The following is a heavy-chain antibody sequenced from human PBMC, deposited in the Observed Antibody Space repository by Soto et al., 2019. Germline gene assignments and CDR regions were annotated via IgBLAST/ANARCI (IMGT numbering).Heavy chain of an antibody. V-gene: IGHV3-23*01. CDR2: ISGSGGST. CDR1: GFTFSSYA. D-gene: IGHD2-2*01. Sequence: SLRLSCAASGFTFSSYAMNLVRQSPGKGLEWVSVISGSGGSTYYVDSVKGRFTISRDDSKNTLYLQMNSLRAEDTAIYYCAKGGSTSSYAGIDSWGQGSLVTVSS. CDR3: AKGGSTSSYAGIDS. J-gene: IGHJ5*02.